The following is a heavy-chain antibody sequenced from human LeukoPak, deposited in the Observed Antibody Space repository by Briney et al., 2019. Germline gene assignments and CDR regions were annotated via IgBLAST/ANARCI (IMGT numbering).Heavy chain of an antibody. CDR3: ARGHSNSWHYFDY. Sequence: GGSLRLSCAASGFTFRTYSMTWVRQAPGRGLEWVSSISSRSGDIYYADSLKGRFTISRDNAKSSLYLQMSSLRPEDTAVYYCARGHSNSWHYFDYWGQGTLVTVSS. CDR2: ISSRSGDI. V-gene: IGHV3-21*01. D-gene: IGHD6-13*01. CDR1: GFTFRTYS. J-gene: IGHJ4*02.